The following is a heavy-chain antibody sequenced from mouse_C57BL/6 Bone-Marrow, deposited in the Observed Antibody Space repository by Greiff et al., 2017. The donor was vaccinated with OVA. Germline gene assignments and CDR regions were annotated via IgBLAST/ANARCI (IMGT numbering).Heavy chain of an antibody. D-gene: IGHD2-1*01. CDR2: IYPGDGDT. J-gene: IGHJ3*01. CDR3: ARNGNYGIAY. V-gene: IGHV1-82*01. CDR1: GYAFSSSW. Sequence: QVQLQQSGPELVKPGASVKISCKASGYAFSSSWMNWVKQRPGKGLEWIGRIYPGDGDTNYNGKFKGKATLSADKSSSTAYMQLSSLTSEDSAVDFCARNGNYGIAYWGQGTLVTVSA.